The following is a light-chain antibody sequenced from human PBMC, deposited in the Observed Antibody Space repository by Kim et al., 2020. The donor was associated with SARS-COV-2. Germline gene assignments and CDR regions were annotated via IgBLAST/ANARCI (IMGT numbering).Light chain of an antibody. V-gene: IGKV1-9*01. J-gene: IGKJ2*01. CDR2: SAS. Sequence: SASVGDRVTIPCRASQGIRSHFAWYQQKPGKAPKLLIYSASTLQGGVPSRFSGSGSGTEFTLTLSSLQPEDFATYSCQQLNDYPYTFGQGTNLEI. CDR1: QGIRSH. CDR3: QQLNDYPYT.